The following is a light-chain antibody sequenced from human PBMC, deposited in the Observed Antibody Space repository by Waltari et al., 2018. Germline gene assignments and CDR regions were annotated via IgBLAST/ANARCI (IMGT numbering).Light chain of an antibody. Sequence: DIVMTQSPDSLAVSLGERATINCKSSQSVLYSSNNKNYLAWYQQKPGQPPKLLIYWASTRESGFPDRFSGSGSGTDFTLTISSLQAEDVAVYYCQQYYRTPLTFGGGTKVEIK. J-gene: IGKJ4*01. CDR1: QSVLYSSNNKNY. CDR3: QQYYRTPLT. CDR2: WAS. V-gene: IGKV4-1*01.